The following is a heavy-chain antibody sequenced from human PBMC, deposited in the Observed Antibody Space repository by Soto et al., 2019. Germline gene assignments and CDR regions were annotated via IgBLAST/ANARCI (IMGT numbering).Heavy chain of an antibody. Sequence: GGSLRLSCAASGFTFSSYAMSWVRQAPGKGLEWVSAISGSGGSTYYADSVKGRFTISRDNYKNTLYLQMNSLRAEDTAVYYCAILRRTATHLDDFDIWGQGTMVTVSS. V-gene: IGHV3-23*01. CDR1: GFTFSSYA. D-gene: IGHD6-25*01. J-gene: IGHJ3*02. CDR2: ISGSGGST. CDR3: AILRRTATHLDDFDI.